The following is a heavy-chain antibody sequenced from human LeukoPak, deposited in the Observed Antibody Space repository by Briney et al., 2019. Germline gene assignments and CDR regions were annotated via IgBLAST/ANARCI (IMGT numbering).Heavy chain of an antibody. CDR1: GFTISTYD. CDR3: ARFATGGGMDV. CDR2: ISRSGSTT. J-gene: IGHJ6*04. Sequence: GGSLRLSCVASGFTISTYDMNWVRQAPGRGLEWVSHISRSGSTTYYVDSVKGRFTVSRDNAKSSLYLQMNSLRAEDTAVYYCARFATGGGMDVWGKGTTVTVSS. V-gene: IGHV3-48*03. D-gene: IGHD3-16*01.